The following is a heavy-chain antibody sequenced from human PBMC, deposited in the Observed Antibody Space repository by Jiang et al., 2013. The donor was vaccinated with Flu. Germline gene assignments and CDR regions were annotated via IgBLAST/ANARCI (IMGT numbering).Heavy chain of an antibody. D-gene: IGHD3-22*01. J-gene: IGHJ3*02. Sequence: EVKKPGASVKVSCKASGYTLPAMVSRWVRQAPGQGLEWMGWISAYNGNTNYAQKLQGRVTMTTDTSTSTAYMELRSLRSDDTAVYYCARVGVRSGWPHAFDIWGQGTMVTVSS. V-gene: IGHV1-18*01. CDR3: ARVGVRSGWPHAFDI. CDR1: GYTLPAMV. CDR2: ISAYNGNT.